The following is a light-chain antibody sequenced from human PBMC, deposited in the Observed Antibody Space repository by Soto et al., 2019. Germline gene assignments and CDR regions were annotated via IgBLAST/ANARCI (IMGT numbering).Light chain of an antibody. CDR1: QTVTSTY. V-gene: IGKV3-20*01. J-gene: IGKJ1*01. CDR2: GAS. Sequence: IVLTPSPGTLSLSPGERATLSCMASQTVTSTYLAWYQRNPGQAPRLLIYGASSRATDIPDRFSGSGSGPDFTLTITRLEPEDFAVYFCQQYAGSPSTFGQGTKVEIK. CDR3: QQYAGSPST.